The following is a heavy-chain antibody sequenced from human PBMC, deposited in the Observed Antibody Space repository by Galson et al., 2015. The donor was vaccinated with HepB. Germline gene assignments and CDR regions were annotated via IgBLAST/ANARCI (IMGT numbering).Heavy chain of an antibody. CDR2: ISSSSSYT. V-gene: IGHV3-11*05. D-gene: IGHD3-10*01. CDR1: GFTFSDYY. J-gene: IGHJ6*02. CDR3: ARASTTLWFGELWVGYYGMDV. Sequence: SLRLSCAASGFTFSDYYMSWIRQAPGKGLEWVSYISSSSSYTNYADSVRGRFTISRDNAKNSLYLQMNSLRAEDTAVYYSARASTTLWFGELWVGYYGMDVWGQGTTVTVSS.